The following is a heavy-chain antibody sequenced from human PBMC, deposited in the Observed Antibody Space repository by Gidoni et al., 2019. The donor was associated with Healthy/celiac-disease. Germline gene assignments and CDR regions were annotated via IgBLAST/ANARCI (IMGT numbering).Heavy chain of an antibody. V-gene: IGHV4-34*01. CDR1: GGSFRGYY. J-gene: IGHJ4*02. D-gene: IGHD3-10*01. Sequence: QVQLQQWGAGLLKPSETLSLTCAVYGGSFRGYYWSWIRQPPWKGLEWIGEINPSGSNNDNPSLKSRVTISVDTSKNQFSLKLSSVTAADTAVYYCARGNKSVLDQGVWKGNKFDYWGQGTLVTVSS. CDR3: ARGNKSVLDQGVWKGNKFDY. CDR2: INPSGSN.